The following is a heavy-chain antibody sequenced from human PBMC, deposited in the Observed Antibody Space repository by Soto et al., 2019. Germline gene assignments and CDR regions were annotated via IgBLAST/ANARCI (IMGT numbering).Heavy chain of an antibody. CDR1: GFTVSSNY. J-gene: IGHJ6*03. CDR3: ASPRSEIVVVPAAMRYYYYYMDV. V-gene: IGHV3-66*01. D-gene: IGHD2-2*01. Sequence: PGGSLRLSCAASGFTVSSNYMSWVRQAPGKGLEWVSVIYSGGSTYYADSVKGRFTISRDNSKNTPYLQMNSLRAEDTAVYYCASPRSEIVVVPAAMRYYYYYMDVWGKGTTVTVSS. CDR2: IYSGGST.